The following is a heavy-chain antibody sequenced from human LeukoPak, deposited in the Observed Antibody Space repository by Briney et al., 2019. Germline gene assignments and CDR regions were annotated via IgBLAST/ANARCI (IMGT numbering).Heavy chain of an antibody. CDR3: ARGRSNCSGGSCPAGCFDY. V-gene: IGHV4-34*01. CDR2: INHSGST. CDR1: GGSFSGYY. Sequence: PSETLSLTCAVYGGSFSGYYWSWIRQPPGKGLKWIGEINHSGSTNYNPSLKSRVTLSVDTSKNQFSLKLSSVTAADTAVYYCARGRSNCSGGSCPAGCFDYWGQGTLVTVSS. J-gene: IGHJ4*02. D-gene: IGHD2-15*01.